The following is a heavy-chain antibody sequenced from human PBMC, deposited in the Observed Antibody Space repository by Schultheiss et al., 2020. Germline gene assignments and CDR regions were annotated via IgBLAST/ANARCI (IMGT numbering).Heavy chain of an antibody. CDR1: GGSISSYY. D-gene: IGHD2-8*01. V-gene: IGHV4-59*08. J-gene: IGHJ1*01. CDR3: ARARTIGRKGPQYFQH. CDR2: IYYSGST. Sequence: SETLSLTCTVSGGSISSYYWSWIRQPPGKGLEWIGYIYYSGSTKYNPSLKSRVTISVDTSKNQFSLKLISVTAADTAVYYCARARTIGRKGPQYFQHWGQGTLVTVSS.